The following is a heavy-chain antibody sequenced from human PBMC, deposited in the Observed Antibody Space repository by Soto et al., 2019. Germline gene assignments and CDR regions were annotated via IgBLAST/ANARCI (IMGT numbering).Heavy chain of an antibody. J-gene: IGHJ1*01. V-gene: IGHV3-23*01. CDR3: AKDVHYDIATGIEYFHR. CDR1: EFTFSSYA. Sequence: EVQLLESGGGLVQPGGSLKLSCAASEFTFSSYAMSWVRQAPGKGLKWVSGISGTGRVTKYAESVKGRFTISRDNPKSTLFLQMNSLRPEDTSVYYCAKDVHYDIATGIEYFHRWGQGTLVTVSS. D-gene: IGHD3-9*01. CDR2: ISGTGRVT.